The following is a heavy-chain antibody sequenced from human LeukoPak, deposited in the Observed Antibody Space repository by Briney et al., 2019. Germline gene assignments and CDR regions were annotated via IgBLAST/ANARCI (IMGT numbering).Heavy chain of an antibody. CDR1: GFTFTSYA. CDR2: ISGSGGNT. J-gene: IGHJ4*02. CDR3: AKDSFWTSVAGTGFDY. D-gene: IGHD6-19*01. V-gene: IGHV3-23*01. Sequence: PGGSLRLSCAASGFTFTSYAMSWVRQAPGKGLEWLSTISGSGGNTYYADSVKGRFTISRDNSKNMLYLQMNSLRAEDTAVYCCAKDSFWTSVAGTGFDYWGQGTLVTVSS.